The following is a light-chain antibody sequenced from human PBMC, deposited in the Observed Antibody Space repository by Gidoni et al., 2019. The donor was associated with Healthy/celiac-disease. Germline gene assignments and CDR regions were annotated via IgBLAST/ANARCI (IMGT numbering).Light chain of an antibody. CDR2: AAS. J-gene: IGKJ3*01. V-gene: IGKV1-27*01. CDR1: QGISNY. Sequence: DIPMTQAPSSLSASVGDRVTITRRASQGISNYLAWYQQKPGKVPKLLIYAASTLQSGVPSRFSGSGSGTDFTLTISSLQPEDVATYYCQKYNSALFTFXPXTKVDIK. CDR3: QKYNSALFT.